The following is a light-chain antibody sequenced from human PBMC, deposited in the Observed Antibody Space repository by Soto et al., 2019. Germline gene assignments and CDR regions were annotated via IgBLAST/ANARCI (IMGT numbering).Light chain of an antibody. V-gene: IGLV1-51*01. CDR3: GTWDSSLTGEV. CDR1: SSNVGNNR. CDR2: DND. J-gene: IGLJ2*01. Sequence: QSVLTQPPSVSASPGQKVTISCSGSSSNVGNNRVSWYQYLPGTAPRVLIYDNDKRPSGIPDRFSGSKSATSATLAITGLQTGDEAGYYCGTWDSSLTGEVFGGGTKLTVL.